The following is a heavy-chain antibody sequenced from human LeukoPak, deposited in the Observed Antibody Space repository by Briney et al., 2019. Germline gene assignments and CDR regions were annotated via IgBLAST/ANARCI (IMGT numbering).Heavy chain of an antibody. J-gene: IGHJ6*02. CDR3: ARAGYSDYYYYYYGMDV. CDR2: INAGNGNT. Sequence: GASVKVSCKASGYTFTSYAMHWVRHAPGQRLEWMGWINAGNGNTKYSQKFQGRVTITRDTSASTAYMELSSLRSEGTAVYYCARAGYSDYYYYYYGMDVWGQGTTVTVSS. V-gene: IGHV1-3*01. D-gene: IGHD5-18*01. CDR1: GYTFTSYA.